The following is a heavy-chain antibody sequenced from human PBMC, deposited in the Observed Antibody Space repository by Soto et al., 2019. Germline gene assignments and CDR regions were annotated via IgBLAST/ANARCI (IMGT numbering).Heavy chain of an antibody. CDR3: QGFAIFGVVHSNYYGMDV. Sequence: SETLSLTCTVSGGSISSGDYYWSWIRQPPGKGLEWIGYIYYSGSTYYNPSLKSRVTISVDTSKNQFSLKLSSVTAADTAVYYCQGFAIFGVVHSNYYGMDVWGQGTTVTVSS. D-gene: IGHD3-3*01. CDR1: GGSISSGDYY. V-gene: IGHV4-30-4*01. CDR2: IYYSGST. J-gene: IGHJ6*02.